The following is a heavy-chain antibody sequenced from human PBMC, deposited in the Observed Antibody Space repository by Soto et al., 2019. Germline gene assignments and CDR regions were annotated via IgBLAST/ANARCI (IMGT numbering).Heavy chain of an antibody. V-gene: IGHV1-18*01. CDR3: AREYGMDV. Sequence: QVQLVQSGAEVKKPGASVNVSCKASGYSFHTYAISWVRQAPGQGLEWVGWISGYNGNTNYAQKFQGRVTLTRDPSTKTAFMELRSLTGDDTAVYSCAREYGMDVWGQGTTVTVSS. CDR2: ISGYNGNT. J-gene: IGHJ6*02. CDR1: GYSFHTYA.